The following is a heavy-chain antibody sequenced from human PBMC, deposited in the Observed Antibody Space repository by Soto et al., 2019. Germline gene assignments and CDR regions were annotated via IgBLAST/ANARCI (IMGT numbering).Heavy chain of an antibody. J-gene: IGHJ4*02. CDR1: GYTFTSYY. Sequence: ASVKVSCKASGYTFTSYYMHWVRQAPGQGLEWMGIINPSGGSTSYAQKFQGRVTMTRDTSTSTVYMELSSLRSEDTAVYYCARFHFMITFGGVIVPQFDYWGQGTLVTVSS. D-gene: IGHD3-16*02. V-gene: IGHV1-46*01. CDR3: ARFHFMITFGGVIVPQFDY. CDR2: INPSGGST.